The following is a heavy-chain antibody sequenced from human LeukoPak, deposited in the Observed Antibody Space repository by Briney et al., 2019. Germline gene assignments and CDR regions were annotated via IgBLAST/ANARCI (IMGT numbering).Heavy chain of an antibody. J-gene: IGHJ4*02. CDR2: IRDSGNGT. CDR3: AKWAYYDFWSGHYKSHFDS. D-gene: IGHD3-3*01. CDR1: VFTFKNYA. Sequence: PGGSLRLSRVLSVFTFKNYAMSWVPQAPRKGLEGGSSIRDSGNGTDYADSVKGRFTVSRDNSKNTLYLHMNTLSAEDTAVYYCAKWAYYDFWSGHYKSHFDSWGQGTLVTVS. V-gene: IGHV3-23*01.